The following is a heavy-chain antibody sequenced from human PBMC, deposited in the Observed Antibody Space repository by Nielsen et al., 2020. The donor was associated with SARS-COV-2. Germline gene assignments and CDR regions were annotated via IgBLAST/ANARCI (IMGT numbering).Heavy chain of an antibody. J-gene: IGHJ6*03. CDR1: GGTFSSYA. Sequence: SVKVSCKASGGTFSSYAISWVRQAPGQGLEWMGGIIPIFGTANYAQKFQGRVTITADESTSTAYLELSSLRSEDTAVYYCARDRRAVAVYYYYMDVWGKGTTVTVSS. CDR3: ARDRRAVAVYYYYMDV. D-gene: IGHD6-19*01. CDR2: IIPIFGTA. V-gene: IGHV1-69*13.